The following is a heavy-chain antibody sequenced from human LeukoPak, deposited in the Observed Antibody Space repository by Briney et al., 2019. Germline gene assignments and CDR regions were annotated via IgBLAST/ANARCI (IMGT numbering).Heavy chain of an antibody. D-gene: IGHD3-10*01. CDR3: ASTPYYYGSGSYNYFDC. CDR2: IYYSGST. V-gene: IGHV4-59*12. J-gene: IGHJ4*02. CDR1: GGSISSYY. Sequence: PSETLPLTCTVSGGSISSYYWSWIRQPPGKGLEWIGYIYYSGSTNYNPSLKSRVTISVDTSKNQFSLNLSSVTAADTAVYYCASTPYYYGSGSYNYFDCWGQGTLVTVSS.